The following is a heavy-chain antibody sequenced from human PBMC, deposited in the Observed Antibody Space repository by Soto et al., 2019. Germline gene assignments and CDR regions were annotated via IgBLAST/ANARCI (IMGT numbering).Heavy chain of an antibody. Sequence: PGGSLRLSCAASGFTFSSYSMNWVRQAPGKGLEWVSYISSSGSTTYYADSVKGRFTISRDNAKSSLYLQMNSLRDEDTAIYYCVRMLEIAVGGPNYFYYWGQGTLVTVSS. CDR3: VRMLEIAVGGPNYFYY. CDR2: ISSSGSTT. CDR1: GFTFSSYS. V-gene: IGHV3-48*02. J-gene: IGHJ4*02. D-gene: IGHD6-19*01.